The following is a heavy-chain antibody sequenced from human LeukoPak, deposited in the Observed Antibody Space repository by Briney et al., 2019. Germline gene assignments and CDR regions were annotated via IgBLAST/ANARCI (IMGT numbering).Heavy chain of an antibody. J-gene: IGHJ4*02. CDR3: AKARIMITFGGGSFDY. D-gene: IGHD3-16*01. CDR1: GFTFSDYY. V-gene: IGHV3-11*01. CDR2: ISSSGSTI. Sequence: GGSLRLSCAASGFTFSDYYMSWIRQAPGKGLEWVSYISSSGSTIYYADSVKGRFTISRDNSKNTLYLQMNSLRAEDTALYYCAKARIMITFGGGSFDYWGQGTLVTVSS.